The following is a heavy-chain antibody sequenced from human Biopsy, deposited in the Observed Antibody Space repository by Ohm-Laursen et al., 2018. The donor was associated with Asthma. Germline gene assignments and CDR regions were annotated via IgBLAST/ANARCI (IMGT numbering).Heavy chain of an antibody. V-gene: IGHV3-11*01. Sequence: SQRLSCAASGFTFTDYHMSWIGQAPGKGLERISYINGKSNSIEYADSVKGRFTTSRDNAKNSLYLQMNSLRAEDTAVYYCARDSYSSGLYDDFESWGQGTLVTVSS. CDR1: GFTFTDYH. D-gene: IGHD6-19*01. J-gene: IGHJ4*02. CDR2: INGKSNSI. CDR3: ARDSYSSGLYDDFES.